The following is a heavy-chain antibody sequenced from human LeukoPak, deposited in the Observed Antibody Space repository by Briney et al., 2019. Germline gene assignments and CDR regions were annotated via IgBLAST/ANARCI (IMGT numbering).Heavy chain of an antibody. V-gene: IGHV1-46*01. J-gene: IGHJ6*02. CDR1: GYTFTIYY. D-gene: IGHD3-10*01. CDR3: ARDRVVRGVIITAYGMDV. CDR2: INPSGGST. Sequence: GASVKVSCKASGYTFTIYYMHWVRQAPGQGLEWMGIINPSGGSTSYAQKFQGRVTMTRDTSTSTVYMELSSLRSEDTAVYYCARDRVVRGVIITAYGMDVWGQGTTVTVSS.